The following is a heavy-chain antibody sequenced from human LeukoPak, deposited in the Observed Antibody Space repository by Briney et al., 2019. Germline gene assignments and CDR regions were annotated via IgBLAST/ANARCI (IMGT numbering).Heavy chain of an antibody. CDR3: ARLNGDYDDYVGFDY. J-gene: IGHJ4*02. CDR2: VRDDGSSQ. Sequence: GGSLRLSCAASGFTFSRYSMNWVRQAPGKGLDWVAFVRDDGSSQKYAATVKGRFTTSRDNSKNTLYLQMNNLRPEDTAVYYCARLNGDYDDYVGFDYWGQGTLVTVSS. V-gene: IGHV3-30*02. D-gene: IGHD4-17*01. CDR1: GFTFSRYS.